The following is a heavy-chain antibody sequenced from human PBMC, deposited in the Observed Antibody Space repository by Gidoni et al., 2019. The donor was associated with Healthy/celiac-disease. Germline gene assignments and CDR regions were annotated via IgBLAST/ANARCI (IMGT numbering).Heavy chain of an antibody. CDR1: GGSISSYY. CDR3: ASGYSYGPLYFDY. CDR2: IYYSGST. D-gene: IGHD5-18*01. J-gene: IGHJ4*02. Sequence: QVQLQESRPGLVKPSEPLSLTSTVSGGSISSYYWSWIRQPPGKGLEWIGYIYYSGSTNYNPPLKSRVTISVDTSKNQFSLKLSSVTAADTAVYYCASGYSYGPLYFDYWGQGTLVTVSS. V-gene: IGHV4-59*01.